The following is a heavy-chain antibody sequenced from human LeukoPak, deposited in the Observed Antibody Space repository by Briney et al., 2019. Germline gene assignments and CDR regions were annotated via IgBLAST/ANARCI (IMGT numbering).Heavy chain of an antibody. CDR1: GFTVSSNY. Sequence: GVTLRLSCAASGFTVSSNYMSWVRQAPGKGLEWVSVIYSGSSSTYYTDSVKGRFTISRHNSKNTPYLQMNSLRAEDTAVYYCARVGSGWYDFDYWGQGTLVTVSS. V-gene: IGHV3-53*04. D-gene: IGHD6-19*01. J-gene: IGHJ4*02. CDR2: IYSGSSST. CDR3: ARVGSGWYDFDY.